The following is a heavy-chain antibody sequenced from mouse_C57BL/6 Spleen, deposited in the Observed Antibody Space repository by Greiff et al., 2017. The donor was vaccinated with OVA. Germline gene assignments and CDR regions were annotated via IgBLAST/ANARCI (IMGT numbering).Heavy chain of an antibody. CDR2: IDPSDSYT. CDR1: GYTFTSYW. J-gene: IGHJ2*01. CDR3: ARSLTGTSDY. V-gene: IGHV1-69*01. D-gene: IGHD4-1*01. Sequence: QVQLQQPGAELVMPGASVKLSCKASGYTFTSYWMHWVKQRPGQGLEWIGEIDPSDSYTNYNQKFKGKSTLTVDKSSSTAYMQLSSLTSEDSAVYYWARSLTGTSDYWGQGTTLTVSS.